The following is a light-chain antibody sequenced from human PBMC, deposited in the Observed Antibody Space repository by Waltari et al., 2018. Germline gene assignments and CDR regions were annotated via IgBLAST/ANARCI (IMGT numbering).Light chain of an antibody. Sequence: EIVMTQSPATLSVSPGERTTLSCRASQSVSSNLAWYQQKPGQAPSLLIYAASTSATGIPARFSGSGSGTEFTLTISSLQSEDFAVYYCQQYNKWPLTIGQGTKVEIK. CDR2: AAS. V-gene: IGKV3-15*01. CDR3: QQYNKWPLT. J-gene: IGKJ1*01. CDR1: QSVSSN.